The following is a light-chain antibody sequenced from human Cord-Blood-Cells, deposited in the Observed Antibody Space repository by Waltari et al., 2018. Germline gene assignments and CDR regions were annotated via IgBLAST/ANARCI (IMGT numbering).Light chain of an antibody. Sequence: QSALTQPASVSGSPGQSITLPCTGTSSDVGSYNLVSWYQQHPGKAPKLMIYAGSKRPSGVSNRFSGSKSGNTASLTISGRQAEDEADYYCCSYAGSSTLVFGGGTKLTVL. V-gene: IGLV2-23*01. J-gene: IGLJ3*02. CDR2: AGS. CDR3: CSYAGSSTLV. CDR1: SSDVGSYNL.